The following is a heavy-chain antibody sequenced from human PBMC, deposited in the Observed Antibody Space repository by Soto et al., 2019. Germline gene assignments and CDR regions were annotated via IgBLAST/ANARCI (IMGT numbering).Heavy chain of an antibody. J-gene: IGHJ3*01. Sequence: QVQLVQSGAEVKEPGASVKVSCKASGYTFTRYAMFWVRQAPGHRLEWMGWINADKGQTKYSQSLQGRVTITRDSYANKAYMELTSLRSEDTAVYYCARGVRAVSDTIYDAFDLWGQGTLVTVSS. CDR3: ARGVRAVSDTIYDAFDL. D-gene: IGHD6-13*01. CDR2: INADKGQT. CDR1: GYTFTRYA. V-gene: IGHV1-3*01.